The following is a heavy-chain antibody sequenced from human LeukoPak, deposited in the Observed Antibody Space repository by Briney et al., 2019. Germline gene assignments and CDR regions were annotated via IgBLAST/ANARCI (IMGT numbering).Heavy chain of an antibody. D-gene: IGHD6-13*01. Sequence: SLRLSCAASGFTFDDYAVHWVRQAPGKGLEWVSGISWNSGSIGYADSVKGRFTISRDNAKNTLYLQMNSLRAEDTAVYYCARDPAAGKAIDYWGQGTLVTVSS. V-gene: IGHV3-9*01. J-gene: IGHJ4*02. CDR3: ARDPAAGKAIDY. CDR1: GFTFDDYA. CDR2: ISWNSGSI.